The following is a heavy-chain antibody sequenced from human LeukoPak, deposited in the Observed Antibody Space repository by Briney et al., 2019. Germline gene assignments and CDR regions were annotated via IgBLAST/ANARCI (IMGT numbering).Heavy chain of an antibody. CDR1: GFTFSSYG. Sequence: PGGSLRLSCAASGFTFSSYGMHWVRQAPGKGLEWVAVISYDGSNKYYADSVKGRFTISRDNSKNTLYLQMNSLRAEDTAVYYCARGGYGDRIDYWGQGTLVSVSS. J-gene: IGHJ4*02. CDR3: ARGGYGDRIDY. D-gene: IGHD4-17*01. CDR2: ISYDGSNK. V-gene: IGHV3-30*03.